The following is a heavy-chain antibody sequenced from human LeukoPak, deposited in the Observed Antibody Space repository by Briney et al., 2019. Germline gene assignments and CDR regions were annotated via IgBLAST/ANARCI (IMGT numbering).Heavy chain of an antibody. J-gene: IGHJ4*02. CDR1: GFTFSSCA. D-gene: IGHD3-10*01. V-gene: IGHV3-23*01. Sequence: GGPLRLSCAASGFTFSSCALSWVRPAPGRGLEWVSTVSVNGGTTYYADSVKGRFTISRDNSKNTLYLQMNSLRAEDTAVYFCAKELHGSGNYAFDYWGQGTLVTVSS. CDR2: VSVNGGTT. CDR3: AKELHGSGNYAFDY.